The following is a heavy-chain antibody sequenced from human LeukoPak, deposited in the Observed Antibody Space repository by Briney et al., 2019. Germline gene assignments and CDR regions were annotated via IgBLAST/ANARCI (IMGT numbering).Heavy chain of an antibody. Sequence: GGSLRLSCAASGFSVSSNYMAWVRQAPGKGLEWVSIIYDGGFTDYTDSVKGRFTISRDNSKNTLYLQMNSLRAEDTAVYYCAREGDYYDSSGYTDYWGQGTLVTVSS. CDR2: IYDGGFT. V-gene: IGHV3-66*01. D-gene: IGHD3-22*01. CDR1: GFSVSSNY. J-gene: IGHJ4*02. CDR3: AREGDYYDSSGYTDY.